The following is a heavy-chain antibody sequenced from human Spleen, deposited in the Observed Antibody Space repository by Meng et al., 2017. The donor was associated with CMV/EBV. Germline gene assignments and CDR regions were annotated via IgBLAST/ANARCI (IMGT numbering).Heavy chain of an antibody. Sequence: VSGGSLSGDYGGWVRQRRGKGLGWIGEINQSGSTNYHPSVKSRVTIAVETSKNQFSLKLSSGTAADRAVYYCARGYLGTKYYNWFDPWGQGTLVTVSS. CDR1: GGSLSGDY. V-gene: IGHV4-34*01. CDR2: INQSGST. CDR3: ARGYLGTKYYNWFDP. D-gene: IGHD3-10*01. J-gene: IGHJ5*02.